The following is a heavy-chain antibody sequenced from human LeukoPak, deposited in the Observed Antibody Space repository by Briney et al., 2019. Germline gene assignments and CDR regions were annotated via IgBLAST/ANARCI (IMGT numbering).Heavy chain of an antibody. D-gene: IGHD2/OR15-2a*01. CDR3: QSSNKALDFDY. CDR1: GFSFSNYH. Sequence: GGSLRLSCSASGFSFSNYHMHWVRQAPGKGLEYVSAITSSGLTTYYADSVRGRFTVSRDNSKNTLFLQMSSLTTEDTAVYYCQSSNKALDFDYWGQGTLVTVSS. V-gene: IGHV3-64D*06. J-gene: IGHJ4*02. CDR2: ITSSGLTT.